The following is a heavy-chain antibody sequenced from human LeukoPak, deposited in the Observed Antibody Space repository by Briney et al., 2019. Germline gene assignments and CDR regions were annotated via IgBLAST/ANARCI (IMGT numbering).Heavy chain of an antibody. V-gene: IGHV4-59*12. Sequence: SETLSLTCTVSGGSISSYYWSWIRQPPGKGLVWIGYIHYSGSTNYSPSLKSRVTISVDTSKNQFSLKLSSVTAADTAVYYCARYLTRRWLRSFFWFDPWGQGTLVTVSS. CDR2: IHYSGST. J-gene: IGHJ5*02. D-gene: IGHD5-12*01. CDR3: ARYLTRRWLRSFFWFDP. CDR1: GGSISSYY.